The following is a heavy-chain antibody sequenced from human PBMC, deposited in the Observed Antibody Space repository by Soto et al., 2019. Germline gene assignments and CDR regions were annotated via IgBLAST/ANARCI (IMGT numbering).Heavy chain of an antibody. Sequence: QVQLVESGGGLVKPGGSLRLSCAASGFTFSDYYMSWIRQAPGKGLEWVSYISSSSSYTNYADSVKGRFTISRDNAKNSLYLQMNILRAEDTAVYYCARDSGSDWYFDLWGRGTLVTVSS. V-gene: IGHV3-11*05. CDR3: ARDSGSDWYFDL. CDR1: GFTFSDYY. J-gene: IGHJ2*01. D-gene: IGHD3-10*01. CDR2: ISSSSSYT.